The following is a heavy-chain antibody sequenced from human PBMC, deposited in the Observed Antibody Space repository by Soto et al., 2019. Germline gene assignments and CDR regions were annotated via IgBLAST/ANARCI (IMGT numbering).Heavy chain of an antibody. D-gene: IGHD6-6*01. V-gene: IGHV3-30-3*01. CDR3: ARRGLSSSSTFRYHYYGMDV. CDR1: GFTFSSYA. Sequence: GGSLRLSCAASGFTFSSYAMDWVRQAPGKGLEWVAVISYDGSNKYYADSVKGRFTISRDNSKNTLYLQMNSLRSEDTAVYYCARRGLSSSSTFRYHYYGMDVWGQGTTVTVSS. J-gene: IGHJ6*02. CDR2: ISYDGSNK.